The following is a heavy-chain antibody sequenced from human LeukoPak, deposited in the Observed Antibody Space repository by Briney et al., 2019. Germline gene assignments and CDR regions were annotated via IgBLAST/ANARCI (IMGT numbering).Heavy chain of an antibody. CDR3: ARHYDSSGYYGYYFDY. D-gene: IGHD3-22*01. CDR1: GGTFSSYA. CDR2: IIPIFGTA. Sequence: SVKVSCKASGGTFSSYAISWVRQAPGQVLEWMGGIIPIFGTANYAQKFQGRVTITTDESTSTAYMELSSLRSEDTAVYYCARHYDSSGYYGYYFDYWGQGTLVTVSS. J-gene: IGHJ4*02. V-gene: IGHV1-69*05.